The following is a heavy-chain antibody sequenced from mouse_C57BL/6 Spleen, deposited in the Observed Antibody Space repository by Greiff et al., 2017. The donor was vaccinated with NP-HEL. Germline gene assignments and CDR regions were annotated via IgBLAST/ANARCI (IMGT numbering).Heavy chain of an antibody. CDR3: ARPIYYDYDEGYAMDY. Sequence: DVHLVESGGGLVKPGGSLKLSCAASGFTFSDYGMHWVRQAPEKGLEWVAYISSGSSTIYYADTVKGRFTISRDNAKNTLFLQMTSLRSEDTAMYYCARPIYYDYDEGYAMDYWGQGTSVTVSS. CDR1: GFTFSDYG. V-gene: IGHV5-17*01. CDR2: ISSGSSTI. J-gene: IGHJ4*01. D-gene: IGHD2-4*01.